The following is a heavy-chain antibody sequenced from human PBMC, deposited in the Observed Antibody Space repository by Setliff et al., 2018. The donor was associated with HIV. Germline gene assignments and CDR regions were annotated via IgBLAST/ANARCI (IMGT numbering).Heavy chain of an antibody. CDR3: ARLGPGPMFRTNFDY. CDR2: INPGDSET. Sequence: GESLKISCKGSGYSFTNYWIGWVRQMPGKGLEWMGIINPGDSETRYNPPFQGQVTVSADKSITTAYLQWSGLKASDTAIYYCARLGPGPMFRTNFDYWGQGTQVTVSS. J-gene: IGHJ4*02. D-gene: IGHD3-10*01. V-gene: IGHV5-51*01. CDR1: GYSFTNYW.